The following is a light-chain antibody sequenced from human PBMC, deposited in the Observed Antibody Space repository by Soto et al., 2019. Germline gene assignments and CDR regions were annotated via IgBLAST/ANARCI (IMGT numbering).Light chain of an antibody. CDR2: GAS. J-gene: IGKJ3*01. V-gene: IGKV3-20*01. CDR3: QQFGSSPFT. CDR1: QSVSSTY. Sequence: EIVLMQSPGTLSLSPGARATLSCRASQSVSSTYLAWYQQKPGQAPRLLIYGASRRATGIPDRFSGSGSGTDFTLTISRLEPEDFAVYYCQQFGSSPFTFGHGTKVDIK.